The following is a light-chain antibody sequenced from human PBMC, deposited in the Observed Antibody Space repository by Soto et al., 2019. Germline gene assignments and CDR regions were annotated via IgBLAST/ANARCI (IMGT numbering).Light chain of an antibody. CDR1: QNINSN. CDR3: QQYNNWPRGT. CDR2: GAP. J-gene: IGKJ2*02. Sequence: ETVMTQSPATLSVSPGETATLSCRASQNINSNLAWYQQKPGQAPRLLIYGAPTRATGIPDRFSGGGSGTEFTLIISSLQSEDFAVYSCQQYNNWPRGTFGQGTKLEIK. V-gene: IGKV3-15*01.